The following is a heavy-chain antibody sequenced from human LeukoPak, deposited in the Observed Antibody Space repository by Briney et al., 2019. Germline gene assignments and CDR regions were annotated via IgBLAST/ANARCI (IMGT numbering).Heavy chain of an antibody. Sequence: PGGSLRHSCTASGFTFSSFAMSWVRQAPGKGLDWVSAISGSGDSTSFADSVRGRFIISRDNSKNTLYLQMDSLRAEDTAVYYCATNRTTGGHRFDYWGQGTLVTVSS. CDR2: ISGSGDST. CDR1: GFTFSSFA. CDR3: ATNRTTGGHRFDY. D-gene: IGHD1-1*01. V-gene: IGHV3-23*01. J-gene: IGHJ4*02.